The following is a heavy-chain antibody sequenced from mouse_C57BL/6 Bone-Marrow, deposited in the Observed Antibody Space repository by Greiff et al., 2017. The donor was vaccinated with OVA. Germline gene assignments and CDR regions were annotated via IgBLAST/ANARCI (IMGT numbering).Heavy chain of an antibody. J-gene: IGHJ3*01. V-gene: IGHV3-6*01. CDR1: GYSITSGYY. CDR2: ISYDGSN. Sequence: VQLKESGPGLVKPSQSLSLTCSVTGYSITSGYYWNWIRQFPGNKLEWMGYISYDGSNNYNPSLKNRISITRDTSKNQFFLKLNSVTTEDTATYYCAGYGNYLAWFAYWGQGTLVTVSA. CDR3: AGYGNYLAWFAY. D-gene: IGHD2-1*01.